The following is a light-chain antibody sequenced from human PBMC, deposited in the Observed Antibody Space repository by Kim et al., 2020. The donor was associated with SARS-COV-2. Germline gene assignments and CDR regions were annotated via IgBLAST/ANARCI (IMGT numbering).Light chain of an antibody. CDR3: QQYNNWLTWT. V-gene: IGKV3-15*01. CDR1: QSVSSY. J-gene: IGKJ1*01. CDR2: GAS. Sequence: SPGERVTLSCRASQSVSSYLAWYQQKPGQAPRLLIYGASTRATGVPARFTGSGSGTEFSLTISSLQSEDFAVYYCQQYNNWLTWTFGQGTKVDIK.